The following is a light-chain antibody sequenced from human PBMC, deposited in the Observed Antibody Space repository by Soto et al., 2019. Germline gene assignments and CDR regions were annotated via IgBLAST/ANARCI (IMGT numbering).Light chain of an antibody. CDR1: EPVRNTF. Sequence: DIVLTQSPDTLSLSPGERATLSCRASEPVRNTFLAWYQQKPGQAHRLLIYGASSRAIGIPDRFSGSGSGADFTLTISRLEPEDFALYFCQQYADSPLTFGGGSKVEIK. J-gene: IGKJ4*01. CDR3: QQYADSPLT. CDR2: GAS. V-gene: IGKV3-20*01.